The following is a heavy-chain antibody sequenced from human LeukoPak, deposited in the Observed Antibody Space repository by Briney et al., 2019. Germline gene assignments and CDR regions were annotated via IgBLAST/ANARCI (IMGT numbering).Heavy chain of an antibody. V-gene: IGHV1-24*01. Sequence: ASVKVSCKVSGYTLTELSMHWVRQAPGKGLEWMGGFDPEDGETIHAQKFQGRVTMTEDTSTDTAYMELSSLRSEDTAVYYCAAQDIVVVPAASDYYYYMDVWGKGTTVTVSS. CDR2: FDPEDGET. D-gene: IGHD2-2*01. CDR3: AAQDIVVVPAASDYYYYMDV. J-gene: IGHJ6*03. CDR1: GYTLTELS.